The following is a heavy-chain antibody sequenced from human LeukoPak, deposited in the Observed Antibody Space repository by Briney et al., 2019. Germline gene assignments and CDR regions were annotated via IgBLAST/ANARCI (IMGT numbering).Heavy chain of an antibody. V-gene: IGHV3-48*04. CDR2: IGRSGTTI. CDR3: ARSGKIYFDWLLDY. CDR1: GFTFSSYG. J-gene: IGHJ4*02. D-gene: IGHD3-9*01. Sequence: GGSLRLSCAASGFTFSSYGMSRVRQVPGKGLEWVSYIGRSGTTIHYADSVKGRFTISWDNAKKSLYLQMNSLRAEDTAVYYCARSGKIYFDWLLDYWGQGTLVTVSS.